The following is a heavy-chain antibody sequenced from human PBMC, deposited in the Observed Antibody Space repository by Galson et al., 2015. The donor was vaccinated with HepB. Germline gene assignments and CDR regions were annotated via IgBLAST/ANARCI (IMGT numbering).Heavy chain of an antibody. V-gene: IGHV1-69*02. J-gene: IGHJ6*02. CDR1: GGTFSSYT. D-gene: IGHD2-15*01. CDR3: ARALGYPQMPGTYYYYYGMDV. CDR2: IIPILDIT. Sequence: SVKVSCKASGGTFSSYTISWVRQAPGQGLEWMGRIIPILDITNYAQKFQGRVTITADKSTSTAYMELSSLRSEDTAVYYCARALGYPQMPGTYYYYYGMDVWGQGTTVTVSS.